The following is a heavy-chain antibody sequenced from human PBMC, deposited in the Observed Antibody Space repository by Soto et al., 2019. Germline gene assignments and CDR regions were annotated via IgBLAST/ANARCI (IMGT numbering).Heavy chain of an antibody. CDR1: GASIYNGGYF. Sequence: SETLSLTCSVSGASIYNGGYFWSWIRQSPGKGLEWIGHIHNSGSTYYNPSLKSRVTISVDTSKNQFSLKLSSVTAADTAVYYCARHQSHSSSYVDPWGQGTLVTVSS. V-gene: IGHV4-39*01. CDR2: IHNSGST. CDR3: ARHQSHSSSYVDP. J-gene: IGHJ5*02. D-gene: IGHD6-13*01.